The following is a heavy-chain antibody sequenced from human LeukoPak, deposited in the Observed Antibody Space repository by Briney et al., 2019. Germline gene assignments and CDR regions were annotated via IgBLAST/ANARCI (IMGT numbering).Heavy chain of an antibody. CDR1: GFTFSSYG. CDR3: ARAEPLYGSGSYYY. CDR2: IWYDGSNK. D-gene: IGHD3-10*01. V-gene: IGHV3-33*01. J-gene: IGHJ4*02. Sequence: PGGSLRFSCAASGFTFSSYGMHWVRQAPGKGLEWVAVIWYDGSNKYYADSVKGRFTISRDNSKNTLYLQMNSLRAEDTAVYYCARAEPLYGSGSYYYWGQGTLVTVSS.